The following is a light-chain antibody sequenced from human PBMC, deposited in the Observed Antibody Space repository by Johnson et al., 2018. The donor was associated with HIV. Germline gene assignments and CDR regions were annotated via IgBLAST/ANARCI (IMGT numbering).Light chain of an antibody. CDR3: ATWDSSLSTYV. J-gene: IGLJ1*01. V-gene: IGLV1-51*02. CDR1: SSNIGNNY. CDR2: ENN. Sequence: QPVLTQPPSVSAAPGQKVTISCSGSSSNIGNNYVSWYQQLPGTAPKLLIYENNKRPSGIPDRFSGSKSGTSATLGITGLQTGDEADYCCATWDSSLSTYVVGTGTKVTVL.